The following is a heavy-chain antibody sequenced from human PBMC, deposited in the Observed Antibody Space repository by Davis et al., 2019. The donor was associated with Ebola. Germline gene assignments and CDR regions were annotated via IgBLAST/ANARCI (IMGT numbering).Heavy chain of an antibody. V-gene: IGHV3-23*01. J-gene: IGHJ4*02. CDR3: AYSLRPTVVVGATDY. D-gene: IGHD1-26*01. Sequence: FTISRDNSKNTLYLQMNSLRDDDTAVYYCAYSLRPTVVVGATDYWGQGTLVTVSS.